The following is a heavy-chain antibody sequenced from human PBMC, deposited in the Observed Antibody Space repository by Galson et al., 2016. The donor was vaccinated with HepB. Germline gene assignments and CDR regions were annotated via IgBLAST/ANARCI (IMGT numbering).Heavy chain of an antibody. J-gene: IGHJ3*02. D-gene: IGHD4-23*01. CDR3: ARELTPEAFDI. CDR2: ILYTGTT. Sequence: TLSLTCTVSGGSMNSVGYSWSWLRQHPGKGLEWIGYILYTGTTHYNPSLKSRLTMSVDTSKNQFSLKLSSVTAADTAVYYCARELTPEAFDIWGQGTMVIVPS. CDR1: GGSMNSVGYS. V-gene: IGHV4-31*03.